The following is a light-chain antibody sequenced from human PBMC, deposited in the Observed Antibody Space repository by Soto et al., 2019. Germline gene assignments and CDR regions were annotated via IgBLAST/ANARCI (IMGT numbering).Light chain of an antibody. CDR3: NSYTTISTLV. CDR2: EVT. CDR1: ISDVGGYNY. J-gene: IGLJ3*02. V-gene: IGLV2-14*01. Sequence: SAPSPPAAGCGSADQSIPISCTGTISDVGGYNYVSWYQHHPGKAPKLMIYEVTNRPSGVSNRFSGSKSGNTASLTISGLQPEVEADYYCNSYTTISTLVFGGGTKVTV.